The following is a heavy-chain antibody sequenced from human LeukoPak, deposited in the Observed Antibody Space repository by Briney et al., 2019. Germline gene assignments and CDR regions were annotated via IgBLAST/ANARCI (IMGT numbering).Heavy chain of an antibody. CDR2: ITGAGSST. Sequence: GGSLRLSCAASGFTFKSYGMTWVRQAPGKGLEWVSSITGAGSSTKYADSVSGRFTISRDNSKNTLSLQMTGLRAEDTAVYYCARKVAVAMDLDYWGQGTLVTVSS. CDR1: GFTFKSYG. D-gene: IGHD5-18*01. V-gene: IGHV3-23*01. CDR3: ARKVAVAMDLDY. J-gene: IGHJ4*02.